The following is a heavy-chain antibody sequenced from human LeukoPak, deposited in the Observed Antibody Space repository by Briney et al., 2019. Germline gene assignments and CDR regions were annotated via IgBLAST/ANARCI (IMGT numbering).Heavy chain of an antibody. CDR3: AKDHGIAVAGFYY. CDR2: ITGSGGT. V-gene: IGHV3-23*01. D-gene: IGHD6-19*01. CDR1: GFTFSSYG. Sequence: GGSLRLSCAASGFTFSSYGMSWVRQAPGKGLEWVSSITGSGGTYYADSVKGWFIVSRDKSRNILYLQMNSLRAEDTAVYYCAKDHGIAVAGFYYWGQGTLVTVSA. J-gene: IGHJ4*02.